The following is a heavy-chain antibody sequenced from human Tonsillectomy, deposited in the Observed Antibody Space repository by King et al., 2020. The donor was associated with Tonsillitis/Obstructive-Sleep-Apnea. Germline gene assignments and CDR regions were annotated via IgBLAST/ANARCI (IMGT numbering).Heavy chain of an antibody. V-gene: IGHV3-23*04. Sequence: VQLVESGGGLVQPGGSLRLSCAASGFTFSSYAMNWVRQAPGKGLEWVSAISGSGGGTYSANSVRGRFTISRDNSKNTLHLQMNRLTVEDTAVYYCAKGKDNSGWYYYGMDVWGQGTTVTVSS. CDR1: GFTFSSYA. D-gene: IGHD6-19*01. CDR2: ISGSGGGT. CDR3: AKGKDNSGWYYYGMDV. J-gene: IGHJ6*02.